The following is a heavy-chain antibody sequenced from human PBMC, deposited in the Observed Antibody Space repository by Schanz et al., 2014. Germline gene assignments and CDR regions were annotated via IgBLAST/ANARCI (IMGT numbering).Heavy chain of an antibody. J-gene: IGHJ3*01. CDR2: LSFDSRHI. Sequence: DVQVVESGGDLVQPGGSLRLSCTASGFSFDSYNMNWVRQSPGKGLEWVAFLSFDSRHIYYADSVKGRFTISRDNSKNMVFLQMNSLRVEDTAIYYCARDEGKDGYNLAFDVWGQGTLVTVSS. CDR3: ARDEGKDGYNLAFDV. V-gene: IGHV3-21*04. CDR1: GFSFDSYN. D-gene: IGHD5-12*01.